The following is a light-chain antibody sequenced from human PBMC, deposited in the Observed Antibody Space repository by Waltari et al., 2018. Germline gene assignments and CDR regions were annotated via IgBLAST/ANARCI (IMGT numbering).Light chain of an antibody. CDR2: ATF. CDR1: QDIVTW. CDR3: QQAKQFPLT. Sequence: DIQMTQSPSFVSASVGDRVTITCRASQDIVTWLAWYQQKPGQAPTLLIYATFMLQTGVPARFSGSGSGTDFTLTISGLQPEDSANYYCQQAKQFPLTFGGGTHVEIK. J-gene: IGKJ4*01. V-gene: IGKV1-12*01.